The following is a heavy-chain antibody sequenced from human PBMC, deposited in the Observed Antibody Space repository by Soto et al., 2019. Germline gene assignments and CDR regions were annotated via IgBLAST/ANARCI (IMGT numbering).Heavy chain of an antibody. D-gene: IGHD5-18*01. CDR1: GFTFSSYG. Sequence: GGSLRLSCAASGFTFSSYGMHWVRQAPGKGLEWVAVISYDGSNKYYADSVKGRFTISRDNSKNTLYLQMNSLRAEDTAVYYCAKGGYSYGALYYFDYWGQGTLVTVSS. V-gene: IGHV3-30*18. J-gene: IGHJ4*02. CDR3: AKGGYSYGALYYFDY. CDR2: ISYDGSNK.